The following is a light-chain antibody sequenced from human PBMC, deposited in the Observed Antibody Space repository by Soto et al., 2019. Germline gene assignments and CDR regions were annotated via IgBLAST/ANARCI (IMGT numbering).Light chain of an antibody. Sequence: QSVLTQPGSVSGSPGQSVTISCTGTISDVGGYNYVSWYQQHPGKAPKLMIYDVSKRPSGVPDRFSGSKSGNTASLTISGLQAEDEADYYCCSYAGSYIYVFGTGTKVTVL. CDR3: CSYAGSYIYV. CDR2: DVS. J-gene: IGLJ1*01. V-gene: IGLV2-11*01. CDR1: ISDVGGYNY.